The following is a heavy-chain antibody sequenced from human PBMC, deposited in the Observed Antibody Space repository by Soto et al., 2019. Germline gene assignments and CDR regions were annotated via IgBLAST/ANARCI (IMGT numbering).Heavy chain of an antibody. Sequence: PGESLKISCKGSGYSFVIYWIAWVRQMPGKGLEWMGSIYPGDSDTTYGPSIQGQVTISADKSSTTVYLQWNTLKASDTAMYYCAKTDGYEVEYWGQGTQVTVSS. CDR2: IYPGDSDT. V-gene: IGHV5-51*01. J-gene: IGHJ4*02. CDR1: GYSFVIYW. D-gene: IGHD5-18*01. CDR3: AKTDGYEVEY.